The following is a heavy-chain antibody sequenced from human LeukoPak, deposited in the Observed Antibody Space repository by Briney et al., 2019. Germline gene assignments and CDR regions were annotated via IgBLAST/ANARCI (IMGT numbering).Heavy chain of an antibody. J-gene: IGHJ5*02. CDR1: EFTFSNYW. CDR2: INSDGINT. CDR3: ARDLGQYYDTSYKWFAP. V-gene: IGHV3-74*01. D-gene: IGHD3-22*01. Sequence: GGSLRLSCAASEFTFSNYWMHWVRQAPGKGLVWVSRINSDGINTSYADSVKGRFTISRDNAKNTLNLQMNSLRAEDTAVYYCARDLGQYYDTSYKWFAPWGQGTLVTVSS.